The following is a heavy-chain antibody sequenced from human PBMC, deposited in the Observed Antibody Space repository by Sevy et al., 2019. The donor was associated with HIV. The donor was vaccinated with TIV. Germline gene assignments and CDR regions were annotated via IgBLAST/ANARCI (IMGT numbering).Heavy chain of an antibody. CDR2: IYPGDSDT. Sequence: GESLKISCKASGYTFTDYWIGWVRQMPGKGLEWMGIIYPGDSDTRDSLSFQGQVTISVDKSISIVYLQWSSLKASDSALYYCARGARGTLPAYYYYGLGVWGQGTTVTVSS. V-gene: IGHV5-51*01. J-gene: IGHJ6*02. CDR1: GYTFTDYW. D-gene: IGHD1-1*01. CDR3: ARGARGTLPAYYYYGLGV.